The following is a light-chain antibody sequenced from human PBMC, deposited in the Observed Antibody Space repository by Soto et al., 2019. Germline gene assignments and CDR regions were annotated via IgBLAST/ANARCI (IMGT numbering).Light chain of an antibody. J-gene: IGKJ3*01. CDR2: GAS. V-gene: IGKV3-20*01. Sequence: DIVLTQSPGTLSLSPGETATLSCRASQSVSSKYLAWYQQKPGQAPRVLIYGASIRATGVPERFSGGGSGTDFTLTITILEPEDFAVYYCQQFGSSLFTFGPGTKVDFK. CDR3: QQFGSSLFT. CDR1: QSVSSKY.